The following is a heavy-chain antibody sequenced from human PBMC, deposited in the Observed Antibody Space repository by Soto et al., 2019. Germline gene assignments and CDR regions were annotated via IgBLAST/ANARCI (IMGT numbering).Heavy chain of an antibody. CDR1: GGSISSGGYY. Sequence: PSETLSLACTVSGGSISSGGYYWSWIRQHPGKGLEWIGYIYYSGSTYYNPSLKSRVTISVDTSKNQFSLKLSSVTAADTAVYYCARDKITGLFDYWGQRTLVTGSS. D-gene: IGHD2-8*02. CDR2: IYYSGST. J-gene: IGHJ4*02. V-gene: IGHV4-31*03. CDR3: ARDKITGLFDY.